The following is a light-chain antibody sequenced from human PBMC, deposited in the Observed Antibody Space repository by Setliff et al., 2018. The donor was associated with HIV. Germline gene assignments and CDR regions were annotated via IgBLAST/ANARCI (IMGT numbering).Light chain of an antibody. CDR2: EVS. Sequence: QSALTQPASVSGSPGQSITISCTGTSSDIGDYNFVSWYQQHPGKVPKLIIYEVSNRPSGVSNRFSGSKSGNTASLTISGLQAEDEADYYCYSYVTTSTYVFGTGTKVTVL. V-gene: IGLV2-14*01. J-gene: IGLJ1*01. CDR3: YSYVTTSTYV. CDR1: SSDIGDYNF.